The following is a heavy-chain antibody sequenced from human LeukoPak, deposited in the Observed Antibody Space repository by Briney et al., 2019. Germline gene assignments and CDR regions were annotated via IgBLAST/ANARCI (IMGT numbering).Heavy chain of an antibody. Sequence: GGSLRLSCVASGRTFSTFGMHWVRQAPGKGLEWVAFIGPDGSDKYYTDTVKGRFTTSRDNSKNTLYLQMNSLRAEDTAVYYCTPGPHGANFDYWGQGTLVTVSS. D-gene: IGHD3-10*01. CDR1: GRTFSTFG. V-gene: IGHV3-30*02. CDR3: TPGPHGANFDY. CDR2: IGPDGSDK. J-gene: IGHJ4*02.